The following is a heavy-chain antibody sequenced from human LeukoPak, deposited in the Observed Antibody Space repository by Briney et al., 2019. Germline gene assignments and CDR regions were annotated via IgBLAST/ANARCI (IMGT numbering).Heavy chain of an antibody. D-gene: IGHD5-24*01. CDR3: ARCRGGYNPDY. CDR1: GGTFSSSSYN. J-gene: IGHJ4*02. CDR2: IYTSGST. V-gene: IGHV4-61*02. Sequence: PSDTLTLTCTASGGTFSSSSYNWSWIRPPAGLELEWIGRIYTSGSTNYNPSLKSRVTMSVDTSKNQFSLKLSSVTAADTAVYYCARCRGGYNPDYWGQGTLVTVSS.